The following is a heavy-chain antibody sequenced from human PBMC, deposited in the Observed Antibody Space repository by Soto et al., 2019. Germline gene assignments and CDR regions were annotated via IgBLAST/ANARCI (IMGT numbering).Heavy chain of an antibody. CDR2: IEWNSGST. D-gene: IGHD1-26*01. J-gene: IGHJ6*02. V-gene: IGHV3-9*01. CDR3: VKGRGSYFVYFGLDV. Sequence: EVQLVESGGGLVQSGRSRRLSCVASGFRFDDFAMHWVRQAPGKGLEWVSSIEWNSGSTAYADSVKGRFTVFRDNARNSLDLQMNSLRVEDTALYYCVKGRGSYFVYFGLDVWGPGTTVTVSS. CDR1: GFRFDDFA.